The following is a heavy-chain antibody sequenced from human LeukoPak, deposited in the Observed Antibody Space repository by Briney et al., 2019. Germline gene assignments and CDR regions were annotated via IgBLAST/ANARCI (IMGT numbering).Heavy chain of an antibody. CDR1: GFTFSSHA. CDR2: ISGSGDST. CDR3: EKGRPRGFCSSTGCPKWFDS. Sequence: GGSLRLSCVASGFTFSSHAMTWVRQAPGKGLEWVSVISGSGDSTYYVDSVKGRFTISRDNSKNTLYLQMNSLRAEDSAVYYCEKGRPRGFCSSTGCPKWFDSGGRGPLFTFPS. D-gene: IGHD2-2*01. J-gene: IGHJ5*01. V-gene: IGHV3-23*01.